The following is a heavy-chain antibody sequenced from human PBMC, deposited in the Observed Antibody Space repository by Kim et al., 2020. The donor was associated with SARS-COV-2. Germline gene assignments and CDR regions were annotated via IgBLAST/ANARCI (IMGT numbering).Heavy chain of an antibody. J-gene: IGHJ4*02. CDR3: AREVTAGTHFFDY. CDR1: GGSIGSGGYY. CDR2: IYYSGSA. Sequence: SETLSLTCTVSGGSIGSGGYYWSWVRQHPGKALEWIGYIYYSGSAFYNPSLKSRVSISVDTSENRFSLKLSSVTAADTAVYFCAREVTAGTHFFDYWGQG. V-gene: IGHV4-31*03. D-gene: IGHD6-13*01.